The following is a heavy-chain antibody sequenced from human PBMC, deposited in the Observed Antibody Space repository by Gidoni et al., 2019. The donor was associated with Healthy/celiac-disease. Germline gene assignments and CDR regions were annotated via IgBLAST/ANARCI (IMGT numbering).Heavy chain of an antibody. CDR3: ARKRFGELCYFDY. V-gene: IGHV4-39*01. J-gene: IGHJ4*02. CDR2: IYYSGST. Sequence: QLQLQESRPELVKPSETLSLTCTVSGGSISSSSYYWGWIRQPPGKGLERIGSIYYSGSTYYNPSLKSRVTIYVDTSKNQFSLKLSSVTAEDTAVYYCARKRFGELCYFDYWGQGTLVTVSS. D-gene: IGHD3-10*01. CDR1: GGSISSSSYY.